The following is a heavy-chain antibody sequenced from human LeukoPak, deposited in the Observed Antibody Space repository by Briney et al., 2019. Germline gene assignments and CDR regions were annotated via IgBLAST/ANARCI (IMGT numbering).Heavy chain of an antibody. CDR1: GGSISSSNYY. D-gene: IGHD2-2*01. CDR2: IYYSGST. Sequence: SETLSLTCTVSGGSISSSNYYWGWIRQPPRKGLEWIGSIYYSGSTYYNPSLRSRITISVDTSKNQFSLKLSSVTAADTAVYYCARYGLLGLSEINGFDIWGQGTMVTVSA. V-gene: IGHV4-39*07. CDR3: ARYGLLGLSEINGFDI. J-gene: IGHJ3*02.